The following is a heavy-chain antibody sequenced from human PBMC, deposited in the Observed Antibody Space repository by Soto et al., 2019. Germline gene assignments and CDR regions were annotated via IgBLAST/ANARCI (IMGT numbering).Heavy chain of an antibody. J-gene: IGHJ4*02. CDR1: GYTFTTYY. Sequence: QVQLVQSGAEVKKPGASVKVSCKASGYTFTTYYMHWVRRAPGQGLEWMGIISPDGGRTSYGQKFKGGVTMTRDTSTSTVYMELSSLRSDDTAVYYCATRDPGHYWGQGTLVTVSS. CDR2: ISPDGGRT. CDR3: ATRDPGHY. V-gene: IGHV1-46*01.